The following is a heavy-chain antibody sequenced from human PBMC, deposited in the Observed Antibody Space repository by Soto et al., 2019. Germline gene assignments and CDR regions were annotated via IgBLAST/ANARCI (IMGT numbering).Heavy chain of an antibody. CDR1: GYTFTSYA. D-gene: IGHD6-19*01. J-gene: IGHJ3*02. CDR2: INAGNGNT. V-gene: IGHV1-3*01. CDR3: ARDRGNIAVAGYDAFDI. Sequence: GASVKVSCKASGYTFTSYAMHWVRQAPGQRLEWMGWINAGNGNTKYSQKFQGRVTITRDTSASTAYMELSSLRSEDTAVYYCARDRGNIAVAGYDAFDIWGKGTMVTVSS.